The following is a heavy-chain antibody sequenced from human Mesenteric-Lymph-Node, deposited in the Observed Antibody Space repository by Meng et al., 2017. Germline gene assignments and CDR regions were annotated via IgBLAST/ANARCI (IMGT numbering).Heavy chain of an antibody. V-gene: IGHV3-30*05. CDR3: AVRGGWFSFDY. Sequence: GESLKISCAASGFTFSHYGMHWVRQAPGKGLEWVAFIFHDGSNTYYADSVKGRFTISRDNSKNTLYLQMSSLRGEDTAVYYCAVRGGWFSFDYWGQGTLVTVSS. CDR2: IFHDGSNT. J-gene: IGHJ4*02. D-gene: IGHD6-19*01. CDR1: GFTFSHYG.